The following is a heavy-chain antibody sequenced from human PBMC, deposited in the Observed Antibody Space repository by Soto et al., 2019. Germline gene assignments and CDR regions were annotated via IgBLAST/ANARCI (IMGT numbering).Heavy chain of an antibody. D-gene: IGHD2-2*01. V-gene: IGHV2-5*02. J-gene: IGHJ1*01. CDR3: VEGSPAPVPGH. CDR1: GFSLSTSGVG. CDR2: IYWDDDK. Sequence: SGPTLVNPTQTLTLTCTFSGFSLSTSGVGVGWIRQPPGKALEWLGLIYWDDDKRYSPSLRSRLTITKATSKNQEVLTMTNMDPVDTATYYCVEGSPAPVPGHWGQGTLVTVSS.